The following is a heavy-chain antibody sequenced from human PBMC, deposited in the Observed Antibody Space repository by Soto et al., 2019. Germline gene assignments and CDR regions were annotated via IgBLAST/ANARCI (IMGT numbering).Heavy chain of an antibody. V-gene: IGHV3-23*01. CDR1: GFTFSSYA. CDR2: ISGSGGST. J-gene: IGHJ5*02. D-gene: IGHD6-19*01. CDR3: AKDSSVAGREHWFDP. Sequence: GGSLRLSCAASGFTFSSYAMSWVRQAPGKGLEWVSAISGSGGSTYYADSVKGRFTMSRDNSKNTLYLQMNSLRAEDTAVYYCAKDSSVAGREHWFDPWGQGTLVTVS.